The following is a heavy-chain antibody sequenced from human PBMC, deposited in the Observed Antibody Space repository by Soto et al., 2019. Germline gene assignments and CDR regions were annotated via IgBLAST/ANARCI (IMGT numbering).Heavy chain of an antibody. J-gene: IGHJ3*02. CDR1: GYNFNRYW. Sequence: GESLKISCKGSGYNFNRYWIGWVRQMPGKGLEWMGVIYPGDSDTRYSPSLQGQVTISADKSSSAAYLQWSSLQASDTATYYCARSLVNGTYDAYDIWGRGTMVTVSS. V-gene: IGHV5-51*01. D-gene: IGHD6-13*01. CDR2: IYPGDSDT. CDR3: ARSLVNGTYDAYDI.